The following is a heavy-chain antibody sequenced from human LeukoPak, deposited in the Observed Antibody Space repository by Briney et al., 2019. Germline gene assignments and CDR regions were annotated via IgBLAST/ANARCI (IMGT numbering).Heavy chain of an antibody. CDR3: ARVPYGSGSYLFDY. CDR1: GGSISSYY. V-gene: IGHV4-59*12. Sequence: SETLSLTCTVSGGSISSYYWSWIRQPPGKGLEWIGYIYYSGSTNYNPSLKSRVTISVDTSRNQFSLKLSSVTAADTAVYYCARVPYGSGSYLFDYWGQGTLVTVSS. J-gene: IGHJ4*02. CDR2: IYYSGST. D-gene: IGHD3-10*01.